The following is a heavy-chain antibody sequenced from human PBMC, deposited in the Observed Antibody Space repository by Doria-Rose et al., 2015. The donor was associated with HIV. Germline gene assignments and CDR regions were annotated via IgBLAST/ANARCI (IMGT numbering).Heavy chain of an antibody. CDR3: AREVRSTIDARGNWFDP. CDR2: INWNGGST. D-gene: IGHD6-6*01. J-gene: IGHJ5*02. Sequence: LVQSGGCVVRPGGSLRLSCAASGFTFDDYGMTWVRQAPGKGLEWVSNINWNGGSTGYADSVKGRFTISRDNAKNSLYLQMNNLRAEDTALYYCAREVRSTIDARGNWFDPWGQGTLVTVSA. V-gene: IGHV3-20*04. CDR1: GFTFDDYG.